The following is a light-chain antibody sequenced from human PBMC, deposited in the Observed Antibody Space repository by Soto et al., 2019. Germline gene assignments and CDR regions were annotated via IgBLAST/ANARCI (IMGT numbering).Light chain of an antibody. V-gene: IGKV3-15*01. CDR1: QIVASN. J-gene: IGKJ4*01. CDR2: GAS. CDR3: LQDYNYPLT. Sequence: EIVMTQSPATLSVSPGEIATLSCRASQIVASNLAWYQQKPGQAPRLLIYGASTRATGIPARFSGSGSGTDFTLTISSLQPEDFATYYCLQDYNYPLTFGGGTKVDIK.